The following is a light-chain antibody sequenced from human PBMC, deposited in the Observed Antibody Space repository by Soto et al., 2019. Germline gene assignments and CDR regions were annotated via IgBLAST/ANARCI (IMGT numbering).Light chain of an antibody. V-gene: IGKV3-20*01. CDR1: QSVSSN. Sequence: ETVMTQSPATLSVSPGEGVTLSCRASQSVSSNLAWYQQRPGQAPRLLIYGASTRATGIPDRFSGSGSGTDFTLTISRLEPEDFAVYYCQQYGSSGTFGQGTRLEIK. CDR3: QQYGSSGT. J-gene: IGKJ5*01. CDR2: GAS.